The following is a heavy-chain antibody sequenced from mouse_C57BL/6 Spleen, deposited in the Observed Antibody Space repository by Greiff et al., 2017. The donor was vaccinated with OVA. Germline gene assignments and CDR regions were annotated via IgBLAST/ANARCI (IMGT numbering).Heavy chain of an antibody. CDR2: INPNNGGT. Sequence: EVQLQQSGPELVKPGASVKISCKASGYTFTDYYMNWVKQSHGKSLEWIGDINPNNGGTSYNQKFKGKATLTVDKSSSTAYMELRSLTSEDSAVYYCARDYYDYDFDYWGQGTTLTVSS. J-gene: IGHJ2*01. D-gene: IGHD2-4*01. CDR3: ARDYYDYDFDY. CDR1: GYTFTDYY. V-gene: IGHV1-26*01.